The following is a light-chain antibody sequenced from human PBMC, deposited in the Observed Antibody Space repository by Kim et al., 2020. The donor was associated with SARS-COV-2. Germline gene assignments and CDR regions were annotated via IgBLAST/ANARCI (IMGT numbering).Light chain of an antibody. CDR2: GGS. J-gene: IGKJ4*01. CDR3: QQYDNWPLT. CDR1: LSVNTN. V-gene: IGKV3-15*01. Sequence: VSPGEGVTLSCSASLSVNTNLAWYQQKPGQAPRLLIYGGSTRATGIPARFSGSGSGTEFTLTITRLQSEDFAVYYCQQYDNWPLTFGGGTKVDIK.